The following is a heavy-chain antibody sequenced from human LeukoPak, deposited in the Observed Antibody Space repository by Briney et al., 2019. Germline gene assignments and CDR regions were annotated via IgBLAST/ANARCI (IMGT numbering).Heavy chain of an antibody. V-gene: IGHV3-23*01. CDR3: ARDQYYYDSSGYPYYFDY. D-gene: IGHD3-22*01. J-gene: IGHJ4*02. CDR1: GSTFTTYA. CDR2: ISGSGGST. Sequence: HPGGSLRLSCAASGSTFTTYAMNWVRQAPGKGLEWVSAISGSGGSTYYADSVEGRFTISRDNAKNSLYLQMNSLRAEDTAVYYCARDQYYYDSSGYPYYFDYWGQGTQVTVSS.